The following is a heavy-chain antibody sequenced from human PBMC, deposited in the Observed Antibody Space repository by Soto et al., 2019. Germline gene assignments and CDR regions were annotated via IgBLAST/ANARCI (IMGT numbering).Heavy chain of an antibody. D-gene: IGHD5-18*01. V-gene: IGHV4-39*01. J-gene: IGHJ5*02. CDR2: IFYHGNI. Sequence: QLQLQESGPGLVKPSETLSLTCTVSGGSISVTNYYWGWIRQPPGKVLGWIGTIFYHGNIYYNPSLKSRVTISADTSKYHFSIKVTSVTAADTAAYYCARQDTAGWFNPWGQGTLVTVSS. CDR1: GGSISVTNYY. CDR3: ARQDTAGWFNP.